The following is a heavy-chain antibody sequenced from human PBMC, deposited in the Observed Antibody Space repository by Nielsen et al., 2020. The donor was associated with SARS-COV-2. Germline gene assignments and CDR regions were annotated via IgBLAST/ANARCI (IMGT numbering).Heavy chain of an antibody. CDR2: IYYSGTT. D-gene: IGHD4-23*01. CDR3: AREGNSDAFDI. J-gene: IGHJ3*02. Sequence: SETLSLTCTVSGDSINYFYLSWIRQPPGKGLEWIGYIYYSGTTNYNPSLKSRVTISVDTSKNQFSLKLSSVTAADTAVYYCAREGNSDAFDIWGQGTMVTVSS. V-gene: IGHV4-59*12. CDR1: GDSINYFY.